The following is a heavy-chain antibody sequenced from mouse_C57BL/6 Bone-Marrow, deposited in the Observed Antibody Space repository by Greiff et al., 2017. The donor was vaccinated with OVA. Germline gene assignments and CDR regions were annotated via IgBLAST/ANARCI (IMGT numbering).Heavy chain of an antibody. V-gene: IGHV1-18*01. J-gene: IGHJ1*03. CDR3: ARRGLPNWYCDV. CDR1: GYTFTDYN. CDR2: INPNNGGT. D-gene: IGHD5-5*01. Sequence: VQLKESGPELVKPGASVKIPCKASGYTFTDYNMDWVKQSHGKSLEWIGDINPNNGGTIYNQKFKGKATLTVDKSSSTAYMELRSLTSEDTAVYYGARRGLPNWYCDVWGTGTTVTVSS.